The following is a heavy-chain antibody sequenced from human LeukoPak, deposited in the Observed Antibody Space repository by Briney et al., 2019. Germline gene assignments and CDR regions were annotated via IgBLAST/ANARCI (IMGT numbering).Heavy chain of an antibody. CDR3: AKVLLRYFDWSPFDY. Sequence: GGSLRLSCAASGFTFDDYAMHWVRQAPGKGLEWVSLISWDGGSTDYADSVKGRFTISRDNSKNSLYLQMNSLRAEDTALYYCAKVLLRYFDWSPFDYWGQGTLVTVSS. D-gene: IGHD3-9*01. V-gene: IGHV3-43D*04. J-gene: IGHJ4*02. CDR2: ISWDGGST. CDR1: GFTFDDYA.